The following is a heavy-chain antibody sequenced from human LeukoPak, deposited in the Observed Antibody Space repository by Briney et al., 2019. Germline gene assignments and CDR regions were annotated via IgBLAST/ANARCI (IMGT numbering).Heavy chain of an antibody. CDR1: GGSFSGYY. Sequence: SETLSLTCAVYGGSFSGYYWSWIRQPPGKGLEWIGEINHSGSTNYNPSLKSRVTISVDTSKNQFSLKLSSVTAADTAVYYCAREACSGGSCYDSNFDYWGQGTLVTVSS. CDR2: INHSGST. CDR3: AREACSGGSCYDSNFDY. V-gene: IGHV4-34*01. J-gene: IGHJ4*02. D-gene: IGHD2-15*01.